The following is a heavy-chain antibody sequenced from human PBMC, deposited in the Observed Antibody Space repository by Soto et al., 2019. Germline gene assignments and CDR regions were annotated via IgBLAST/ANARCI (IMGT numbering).Heavy chain of an antibody. CDR2: IYYSGST. J-gene: IGHJ2*01. Sequence: QVQLQESGPGLVKPSETLSLTCTVSGGSISSYYWSWIRQPPGKGLEWIGYIYYSGSTNYNSSLMSPVTMSVDTSKNQFALKLSDVTAADTAVYYGAFAYSGYFDFGGRGTLVTASS. CDR1: GGSISSYY. D-gene: IGHD1-26*01. V-gene: IGHV4-59*01. CDR3: AFAYSGYFDF.